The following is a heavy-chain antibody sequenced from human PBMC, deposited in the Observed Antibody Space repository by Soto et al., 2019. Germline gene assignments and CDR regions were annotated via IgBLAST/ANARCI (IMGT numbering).Heavy chain of an antibody. V-gene: IGHV1-46*01. J-gene: IGHJ4*02. CDR3: ARDWGRGYGGYSGALRGRIQLPDY. D-gene: IGHD5-12*01. CDR2: INPSGGST. CDR1: GYTFTSYY. Sequence: QVQLVQSGAEVKKPGASVKVSCKASGYTFTSYYMHWVRQAPGQGLEWMGIINPSGGSTSYAQKFQGRVTMTRETSTSTVYMELRSLRSEDTAVYYCARDWGRGYGGYSGALRGRIQLPDYWGQGTLVTVSS.